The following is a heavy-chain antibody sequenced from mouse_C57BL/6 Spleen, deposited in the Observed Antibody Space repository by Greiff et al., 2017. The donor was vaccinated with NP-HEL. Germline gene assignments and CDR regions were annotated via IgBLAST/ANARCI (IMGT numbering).Heavy chain of an antibody. J-gene: IGHJ2*01. Sequence: QVQLQESGPELVKPGASVTLSCKASGYAFSSSWMNWVKQRPGKGLEWIGRIYPGDGDTNYNGKFKGKATLTPDKSSSTAYMQLSSLTSEDSAVYFCARWVDFDDRGQGTTVTVSS. V-gene: IGHV1-82*01. CDR2: IYPGDGDT. CDR3: ARWVDFDD. CDR1: GYAFSSSW.